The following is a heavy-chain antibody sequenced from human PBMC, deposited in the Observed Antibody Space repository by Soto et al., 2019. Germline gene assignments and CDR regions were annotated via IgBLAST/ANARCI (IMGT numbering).Heavy chain of an antibody. D-gene: IGHD2-15*01. Sequence: QVELVESGGGVVQPGTSLRLSCAASGFIFRNYAMHWVRQAPGKGLEWVADISYDGRNVHYPDSVKGRFTISRDNSKNTLFLQMNNLRPEDTGVYPCARDSWGFDCWGQGTLVTASS. CDR2: ISYDGRNV. V-gene: IGHV3-30*04. CDR3: ARDSWGFDC. J-gene: IGHJ4*02. CDR1: GFIFRNYA.